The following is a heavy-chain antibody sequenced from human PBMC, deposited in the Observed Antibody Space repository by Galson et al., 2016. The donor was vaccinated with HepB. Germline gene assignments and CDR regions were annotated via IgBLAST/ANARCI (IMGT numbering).Heavy chain of an antibody. J-gene: IGHJ6*02. V-gene: IGHV3-23*01. D-gene: IGHD3-10*01. Sequence: SLRLSCAASGFPFRSYAMSWVRQAPGKGLEWVSAISGSGGSTYYADSVKGXFTISRDNSKNTLYLQMNSLRAEDTAVYYCARDNAWSGERKFYYYYGLDVWGQGTLVTVSS. CDR1: GFPFRSYA. CDR3: ARDNAWSGERKFYYYYGLDV. CDR2: ISGSGGST.